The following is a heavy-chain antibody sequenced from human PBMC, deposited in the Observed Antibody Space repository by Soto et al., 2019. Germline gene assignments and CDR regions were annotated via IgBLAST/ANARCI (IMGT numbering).Heavy chain of an antibody. Sequence: PGGSLRLSCAASGFTFSSYGMRWVREAAGKGLEWVSAISGSGGSTYYADSVKGRFTISRDNSKNTLYLQMNSLRAEDTAVYYCAKAYSYGYTDAFGIWGQGTMVTVSS. CDR2: ISGSGGST. V-gene: IGHV3-23*01. J-gene: IGHJ3*02. CDR3: AKAYSYGYTDAFGI. CDR1: GFTFSSYG. D-gene: IGHD5-18*01.